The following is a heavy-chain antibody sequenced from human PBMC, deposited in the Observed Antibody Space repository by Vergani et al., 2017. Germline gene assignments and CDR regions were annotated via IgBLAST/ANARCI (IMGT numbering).Heavy chain of an antibody. Sequence: EVQLVESGGGLVQPGGSLRLSCAASGFPLSNAWIHWVRQGPGKGLEWVSRFGFDGSDTVYADSVKGRFTISKDSAMTTVHLQMTTVRAEDTAVYICARAGAGTSDCDYWGPRSLVGVSS. V-gene: IGHV3-74*01. CDR3: ARAGAGTSDCDY. J-gene: IGHJ4*02. D-gene: IGHD1-14*01. CDR2: FGFDGSDT. CDR1: GFPLSNAW.